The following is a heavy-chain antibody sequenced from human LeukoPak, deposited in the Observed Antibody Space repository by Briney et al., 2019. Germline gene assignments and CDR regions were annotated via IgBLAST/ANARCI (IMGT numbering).Heavy chain of an antibody. CDR3: ARDPDCISANCYFAHYDY. V-gene: IGHV1-24*01. Sequence: ASVKVSCKVSGYTLTELSMHWVRQAPGKGLEWMGGFDPEDGKTIYAQKFQGRVTMTEDTSTDTAYMELSSLRSDDTAVYYCARDPDCISANCYFAHYDYWGQGTLVTVSS. J-gene: IGHJ4*02. CDR2: FDPEDGKT. CDR1: GYTLTELS. D-gene: IGHD2-2*01.